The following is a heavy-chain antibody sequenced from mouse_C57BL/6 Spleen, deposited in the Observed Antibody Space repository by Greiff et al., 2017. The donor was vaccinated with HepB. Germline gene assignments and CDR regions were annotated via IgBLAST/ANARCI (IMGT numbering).Heavy chain of an antibody. CDR3: ARDQTVVGYFDV. CDR2: ISYDGSN. V-gene: IGHV3-6*01. D-gene: IGHD1-1*01. Sequence: EVKLMESGPGLVKPSQSLSLTCSVTGYSITSGYYWNWIRQFPGNKLEWMGYISYDGSNNYNPSLKNRISITRDTSKNQFFLKLNSVTTEDTATYYCARDQTVVGYFDVWGTGTTVTVSS. CDR1: GYSITSGYY. J-gene: IGHJ1*03.